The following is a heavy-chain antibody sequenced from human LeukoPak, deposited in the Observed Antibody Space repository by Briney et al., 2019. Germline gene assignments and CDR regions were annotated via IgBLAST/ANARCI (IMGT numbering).Heavy chain of an antibody. D-gene: IGHD4-11*01. CDR1: GYTFTSYD. J-gene: IGHJ5*02. V-gene: IGHV1-8*01. CDR3: VRLATPTVTTFLVWFDP. Sequence: ASVKVSCKASGYTFTSYDINWVRQATGQGLVWMGWMNPNSGNTGYAQKFQGRVTMTRNTSISTAYMELSSLRSEDTAVYYCVRLATPTVTTFLVWFDPWGQGTLVTVSS. CDR2: MNPNSGNT.